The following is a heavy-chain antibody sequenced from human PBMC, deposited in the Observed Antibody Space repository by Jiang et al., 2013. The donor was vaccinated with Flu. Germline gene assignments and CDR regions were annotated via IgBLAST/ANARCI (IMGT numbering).Heavy chain of an antibody. D-gene: IGHD2-2*01. CDR2: IYHSGST. J-gene: IGHJ6*02. CDR3: ARGVGCSSTSCYGYYGMDV. Sequence: KGLEWIGYIYHSGSTYYNPSLKSRVTISVDRSKNQFSLKLSSVTAADTAVYYCARGVGCSSTSCYGYYGMDVWGQGTTVTVSS. V-gene: IGHV4-30-2*01.